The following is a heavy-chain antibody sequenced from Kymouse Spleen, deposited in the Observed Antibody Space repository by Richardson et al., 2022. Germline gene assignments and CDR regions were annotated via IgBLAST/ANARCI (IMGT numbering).Heavy chain of an antibody. CDR3: ARGGADILTGYRGYFDL. Sequence: QVQLQESGPGLVKPSQTLSLTCTVSGGSISSGGYYWSWIRQHPGKGLEWIGYIYYSGSTYYNPSLKSRVTISVDTSKNQFSLKLSSVTAADTAVYYCARGGADILTGYRGYFDLWGRGTLVTVSS. J-gene: IGHJ2*01. D-gene: IGHD3-9*01. CDR1: GGSISSGGYY. CDR2: IYYSGST. V-gene: IGHV4-31*03.